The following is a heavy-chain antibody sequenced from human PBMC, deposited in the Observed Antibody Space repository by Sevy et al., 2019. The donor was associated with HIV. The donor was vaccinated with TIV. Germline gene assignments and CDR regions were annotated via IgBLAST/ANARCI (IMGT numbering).Heavy chain of an antibody. CDR2: IYSGGST. CDR1: GFTVSSNY. J-gene: IGHJ5*02. V-gene: IGHV3-53*01. CDR3: ARDRVSVSSVVVVAATSYNWFDP. D-gene: IGHD2-15*01. Sequence: GGSLRLSCAASGFTVSSNYMSWVRQAPGKGLEWVSVIYSGGSTYYADSVKGRFTISRDNSKNTLYLQMNSLRAEDTAVYYCARDRVSVSSVVVVAATSYNWFDPWGQGTLVTVSS.